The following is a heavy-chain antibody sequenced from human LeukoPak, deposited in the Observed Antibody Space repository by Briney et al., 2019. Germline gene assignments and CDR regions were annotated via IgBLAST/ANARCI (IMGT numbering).Heavy chain of an antibody. V-gene: IGHV1-3*01. CDR1: GYTFTSYA. CDR3: ARARRTYDYVWGSYLPFDY. J-gene: IGHJ4*02. CDR2: INAGNGNT. D-gene: IGHD3-16*02. Sequence: ASVKVSCKASGYTFTSYAMHWVRQAPGQRLEWMGWINAGNGNTKYSQKFQGRVTITADESTSTAYMELSSLRSEDTAVYYCARARRTYDYVWGSYLPFDYWGQGTLVTVSS.